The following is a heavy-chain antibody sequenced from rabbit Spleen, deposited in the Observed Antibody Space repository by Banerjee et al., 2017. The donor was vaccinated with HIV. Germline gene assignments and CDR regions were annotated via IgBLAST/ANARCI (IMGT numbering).Heavy chain of an antibody. Sequence: QSLEESGGDLVQPGASLTLTCTASGFSFSSSYYMCWVRQAPGKGLEWIACIHGGSKDNIYYASWAKGRFTISKTSSTTVPLQMTSLTAADTATYFCARDTGTSFSTYGMDLWGPGTLVTVS. D-gene: IGHD8-1*01. CDR1: GFSFSSSYY. CDR2: IHGGSKDNI. J-gene: IGHJ6*01. V-gene: IGHV1S40*01. CDR3: ARDTGTSFSTYGMDL.